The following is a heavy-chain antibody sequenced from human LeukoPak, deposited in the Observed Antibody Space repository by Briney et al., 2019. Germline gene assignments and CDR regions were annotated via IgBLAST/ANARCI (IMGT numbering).Heavy chain of an antibody. Sequence: KPGGSLRLSCAASGFIFTNAWMSWVRQAPGKGLEWVGRIQSKTDGGTTDYAAPVKGRITISRDESKNMLYLQMNSLKTENTAVYYCTTVIAAGHGRGYWGQGTLVTVSS. CDR1: GFIFTNAW. D-gene: IGHD6-13*01. J-gene: IGHJ4*02. CDR2: IQSKTDGGTT. V-gene: IGHV3-15*01. CDR3: TTVIAAGHGRGY.